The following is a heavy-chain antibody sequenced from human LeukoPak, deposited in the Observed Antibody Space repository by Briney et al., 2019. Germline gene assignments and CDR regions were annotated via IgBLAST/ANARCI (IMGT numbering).Heavy chain of an antibody. Sequence: GGSLRLSCAASGFTFSRYAMSWVRQAPGKGLEWVSGISGSGDSTYYADSVKGRLTISRDNSKNTLYLQMNSLRAEDTAVYYCAKSRAIVVVITGTPFDYWGQGTLVTVSS. V-gene: IGHV3-23*01. CDR2: ISGSGDST. CDR1: GFTFSRYA. CDR3: AKSRAIVVVITGTPFDY. D-gene: IGHD3-22*01. J-gene: IGHJ4*02.